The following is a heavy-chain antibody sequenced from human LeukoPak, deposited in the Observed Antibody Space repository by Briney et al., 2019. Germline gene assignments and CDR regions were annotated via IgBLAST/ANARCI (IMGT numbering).Heavy chain of an antibody. CDR2: IRYDGSNK. CDR1: GFTFSSYG. D-gene: IGHD3-22*01. Sequence: GGSLRLSCAASGFTFSSYGMHWVRQAPGKGLEWVAFIRYDGSNKYYADSVKGRFTISRDNSKNTLYLQMNSLRAEDTAVCYCANGEHYYDSSGYATPDYWGQGTLVTVSS. J-gene: IGHJ4*02. V-gene: IGHV3-30*02. CDR3: ANGEHYYDSSGYATPDY.